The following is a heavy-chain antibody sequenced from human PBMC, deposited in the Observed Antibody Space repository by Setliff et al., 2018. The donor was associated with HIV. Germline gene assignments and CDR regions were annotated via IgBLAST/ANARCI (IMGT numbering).Heavy chain of an antibody. V-gene: IGHV3-23*01. J-gene: IGHJ4*02. CDR3: AKDPRAAVATICDY. CDR1: GFTFSSYA. Sequence: GESLKISCAASGFTFSSYAMSWVRQAPGKGLEWVSAISGSGGSTYYADSVKGRFTTSRDNSKNTLYLQMNSLRAEDTAVYYCAKDPRAAVATICDYWGQGTLVTVSS. D-gene: IGHD5-12*01. CDR2: ISGSGGST.